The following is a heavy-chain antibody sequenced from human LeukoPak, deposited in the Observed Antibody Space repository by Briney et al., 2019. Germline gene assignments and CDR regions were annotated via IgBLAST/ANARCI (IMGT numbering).Heavy chain of an antibody. CDR1: GYTFTSYG. Sequence: GASVKVSCKASGYTFTSYGISWVRQAPGQGLEWMGWISAYNGNTNYAQKLQGRVTMATDTSTSTAYMELRSLRSDDTAVYYCARGYCSGGACYPGRGSWGQGTLVTVSS. D-gene: IGHD2-15*01. CDR3: ARGYCSGGACYPGRGS. CDR2: ISAYNGNT. J-gene: IGHJ5*02. V-gene: IGHV1-18*01.